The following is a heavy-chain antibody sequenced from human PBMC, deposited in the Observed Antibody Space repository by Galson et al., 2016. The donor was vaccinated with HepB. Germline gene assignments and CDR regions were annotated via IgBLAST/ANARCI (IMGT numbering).Heavy chain of an antibody. J-gene: IGHJ4*02. CDR2: IWYDGSNK. Sequence: SLRLSCAASGFTFSSYGMHWVRQAPGKGLEWVAVIWYDGSNKYYADSVKGRFTISRDTSKNTLYLQMNSLRVEDTAVYYCARVLPHYDSSGYYLSGVAIDSWGQGTLVTVSS. V-gene: IGHV3-33*01. CDR3: ARVLPHYDSSGYYLSGVAIDS. CDR1: GFTFSSYG. D-gene: IGHD3-22*01.